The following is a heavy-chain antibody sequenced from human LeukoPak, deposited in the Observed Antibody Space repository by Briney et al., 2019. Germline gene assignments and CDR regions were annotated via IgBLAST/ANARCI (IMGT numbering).Heavy chain of an antibody. CDR3: ARDIAAAGTKTVDY. CDR2: ISVYNGNT. D-gene: IGHD6-13*01. V-gene: IGHV1-18*01. J-gene: IGHJ4*02. Sequence: ASVKVSCKASGYSFTSSGFSWVRQAPGQGLEWMGWISVYNGNTNYAQKLQGRVTMTTDTSTSTAYMELRSLRYDDTAVYYCARDIAAAGTKTVDYWGQGTLVTVSS. CDR1: GYSFTSSG.